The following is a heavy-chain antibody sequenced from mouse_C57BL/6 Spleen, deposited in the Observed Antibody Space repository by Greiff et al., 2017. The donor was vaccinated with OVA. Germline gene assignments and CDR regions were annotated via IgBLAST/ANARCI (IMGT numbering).Heavy chain of an antibody. J-gene: IGHJ2*01. V-gene: IGHV3-6*01. CDR1: GYSITSGYY. D-gene: IGHD1-1*01. CDR2: ISYDGSN. CDR3: ASSYYGSSYDY. Sequence: VQLKESGPGLVKPSQSLSLTCSVTGYSITSGYYWNWIRQFPGNKLEWMGYISYDGSNNYNPSLKNRISITRDTSKNQFFLKLNSVTTEDTATYYCASSYYGSSYDYWGQGTTLTVSS.